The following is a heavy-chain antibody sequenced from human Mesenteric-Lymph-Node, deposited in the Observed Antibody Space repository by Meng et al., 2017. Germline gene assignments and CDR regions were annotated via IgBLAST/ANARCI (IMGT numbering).Heavy chain of an antibody. V-gene: IGHV6-1*01. J-gene: IGHJ4*02. Sequence: QVQLQHSGPGLVKPSKTPSLTCAISGDSVSSNSAAWNWIRQSPSRGLEWLGRTYYRSKYYNDYALSVKSRITINPDTSKNQFSLQLNSVTPEDTAIYYCARDWGDVRGGFDFWGQGTLVTVSS. D-gene: IGHD3-10*02. CDR2: TYYRSKYYN. CDR1: GDSVSSNSAA. CDR3: ARDWGDVRGGFDF.